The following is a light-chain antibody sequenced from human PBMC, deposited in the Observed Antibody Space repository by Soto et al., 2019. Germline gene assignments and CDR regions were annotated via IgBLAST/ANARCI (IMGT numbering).Light chain of an antibody. CDR3: QVRTDWPPFKYT. V-gene: IGKV3-11*01. CDR1: QSVDSF. J-gene: IGKJ2*01. CDR2: DTS. Sequence: EIVLTQSPASLSLSPGERATLSCRASQSVDSFLAWYQQKPGRPPRLLIYDTSNKATAIPASLSGSRSGTYFTLTIRRLEPEDFAVYYCQVRTDWPPFKYTFGQGTKLEVK.